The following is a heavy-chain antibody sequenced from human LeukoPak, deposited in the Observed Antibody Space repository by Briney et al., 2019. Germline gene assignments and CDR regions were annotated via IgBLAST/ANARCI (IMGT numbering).Heavy chain of an antibody. CDR2: IYTSVSS. CDR3: ARLGSSSPYYFYYYIDV. V-gene: IGHV4-4*09. CDR1: GGYISGCY. J-gene: IGHJ6*03. Sequence: SETLSLTCTVSGGYISGCYWSSVRPTPGKGLEWVGYIYTSVSSCYNPHLQRRLSFSIDTSKNQFSQTLRSVTAAHTAVYYCARLGSSSPYYFYYYIDVWGKETTVSVSS.